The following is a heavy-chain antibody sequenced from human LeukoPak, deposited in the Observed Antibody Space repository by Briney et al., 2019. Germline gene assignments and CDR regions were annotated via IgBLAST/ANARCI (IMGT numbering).Heavy chain of an antibody. Sequence: GGSLRLSCTASGFTFGDHSESWVRQAPGKGLEWVGFIRSGAYGGTPEYAASVKDRFTISRDDSKSIAYLQMNSLKTEDTAVYYCARHQTLYLDYWGQGTLVTVSS. CDR2: IRSGAYGGTP. V-gene: IGHV3-49*04. CDR3: ARHQTLYLDY. CDR1: GFTFGDHS. J-gene: IGHJ4*02.